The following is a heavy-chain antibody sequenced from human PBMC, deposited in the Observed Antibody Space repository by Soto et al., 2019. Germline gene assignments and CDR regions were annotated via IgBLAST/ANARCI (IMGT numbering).Heavy chain of an antibody. V-gene: IGHV3-33*06. CDR1: GFTFSSYG. J-gene: IGHJ5*01. CDR2: MWYDGSNK. CDR3: AKDGRVAGWPNWFGS. D-gene: IGHD6-19*01. Sequence: QVQLVESGGGVVQPGRSLRLSCAASGFTFSSYGMHWVRQAPGKGLEWVAVMWYDGSNKYYADSVKGRFTISRDNSKTRLYLQMNSLRAEDTAVYYCAKDGRVAGWPNWFGSWGQGTLVTFSS.